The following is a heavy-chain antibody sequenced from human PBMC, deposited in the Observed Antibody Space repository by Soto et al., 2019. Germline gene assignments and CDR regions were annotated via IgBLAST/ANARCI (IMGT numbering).Heavy chain of an antibody. Sequence: EVQLVVSGGGLVQPGGSLRLSCAVSGFTFGSYWMNWVRLIPGKGLEWVAYIKPDGSATYYVDSVKGRFTISRDNAKNSLYLQMNSLRVEDTSVYYCARAGYCGPGCYYYFDYWGQGTLVTVSS. V-gene: IGHV3-7*01. CDR1: GFTFGSYW. D-gene: IGHD2-21*02. CDR2: IKPDGSAT. J-gene: IGHJ4*02. CDR3: ARAGYCGPGCYYYFDY.